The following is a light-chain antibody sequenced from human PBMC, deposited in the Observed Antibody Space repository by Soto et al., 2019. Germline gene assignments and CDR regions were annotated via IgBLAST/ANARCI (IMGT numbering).Light chain of an antibody. Sequence: EIVLTQSPGTLSLSPGERATLSCRASQSVSSSYLAWYQQKPGQAPRLLLSDASSRATGIPDRFSGSGSGTAFTLTISRLEPEDFAVYYCQQFGSSPPYTFGQGTKLEIK. CDR1: QSVSSSY. J-gene: IGKJ2*01. CDR3: QQFGSSPPYT. CDR2: DAS. V-gene: IGKV3-20*01.